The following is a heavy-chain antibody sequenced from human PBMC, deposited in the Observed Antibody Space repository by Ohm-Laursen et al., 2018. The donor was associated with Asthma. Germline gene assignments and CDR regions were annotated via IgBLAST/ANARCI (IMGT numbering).Heavy chain of an antibody. V-gene: IGHV3-74*01. CDR2: LFPDGRST. J-gene: IGHJ4*02. Sequence: SLRLSCAASGFIVSDYFMHWVRQRPGEGLVWISHLFPDGRSTNCADSVRGRFTFSRDDAQNTVYLQMHSLRVDDTAVYFCARGNVEGLLWGQGTLVTVSS. CDR1: GFIVSDYF. CDR3: ARGNVEGLL.